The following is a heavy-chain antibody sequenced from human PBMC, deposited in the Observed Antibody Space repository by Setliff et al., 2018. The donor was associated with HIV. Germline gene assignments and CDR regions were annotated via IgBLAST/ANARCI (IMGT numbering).Heavy chain of an antibody. CDR3: ARDGDSSGWYGYYYYMDV. CDR2: INPSGGEP. D-gene: IGHD6-19*01. J-gene: IGHJ6*03. V-gene: IGHV1-46*01. Sequence: ASVKVSCKASGHSFTTYFLHWVRQAPGQGLEWMGMINPSGGEPSYAQRFQGRVTITADKSTSTAYMELSSLRSEDTAVYYCARDGDSSGWYGYYYYMDVWGKGTTVTVSS. CDR1: GHSFTTYF.